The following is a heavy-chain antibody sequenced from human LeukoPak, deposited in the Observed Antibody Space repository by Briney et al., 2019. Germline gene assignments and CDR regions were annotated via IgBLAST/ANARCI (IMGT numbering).Heavy chain of an antibody. J-gene: IGHJ4*02. D-gene: IGHD6-13*01. CDR1: GYSFTSYW. V-gene: IGHV5-10-1*01. Sequence: GESLRISGKGYGYSFTSYWTIWVRQMPGKGLEWMGRIDPSDSYTNYSPSLQGHVTISADKSISAAYLQWSNLKASDTAMYYCARHEGYSSSAEVYWGQGTLVTVSS. CDR2: IDPSDSYT. CDR3: ARHEGYSSSAEVY.